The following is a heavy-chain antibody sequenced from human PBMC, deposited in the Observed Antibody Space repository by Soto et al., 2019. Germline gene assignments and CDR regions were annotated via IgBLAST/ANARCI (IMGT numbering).Heavy chain of an antibody. J-gene: IGHJ6*02. D-gene: IGHD3-22*01. V-gene: IGHV3-30-3*01. Sequence: HPGGSLRVSCAASGFTFSSYAMRWVRQAPGKGLEWVSFISDDGSNKYYEYSVKVRFTISIDNSKNTLYLQMNSLRAEDTAVYYCARGAWDSSGLYXWGQGTTVTVS. CDR2: ISDDGSNK. CDR3: ARGAWDSSGLYX. CDR1: GFTFSSYA.